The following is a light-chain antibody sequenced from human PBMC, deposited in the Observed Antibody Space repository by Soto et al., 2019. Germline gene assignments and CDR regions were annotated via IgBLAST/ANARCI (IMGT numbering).Light chain of an antibody. CDR3: SSYAGSNDLV. CDR1: SSDVGDYNY. J-gene: IGLJ2*01. Sequence: QSALTQPPSASGSPGQSVTIFCTGTSSDVGDYNYVSWYQQHPGKAPTLMIYEVSKRPSGVPDRFSGSKSGNTASLTGSGLQAEDEADYYCSSYAGSNDLVFGGGTKLTVL. V-gene: IGLV2-8*01. CDR2: EVS.